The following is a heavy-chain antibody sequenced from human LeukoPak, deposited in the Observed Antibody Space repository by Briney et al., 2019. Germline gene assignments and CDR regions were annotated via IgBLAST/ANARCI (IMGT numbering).Heavy chain of an antibody. V-gene: IGHV4-59*01. Sequence: SETLSLTCTVSGGSISSYYWSWIRQPPGKGLEWIGYIYYSGSTNYNPSLKSRVTISVDTSKNQFSLKLSSVTAADTAVYYCARGTYYYESSGYWYYFDYWGQGTLVTVSS. D-gene: IGHD3-22*01. CDR2: IYYSGST. CDR3: ARGTYYYESSGYWYYFDY. CDR1: GGSISSYY. J-gene: IGHJ4*02.